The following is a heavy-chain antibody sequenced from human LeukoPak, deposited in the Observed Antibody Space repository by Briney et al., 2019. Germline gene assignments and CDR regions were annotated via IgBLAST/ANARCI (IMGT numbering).Heavy chain of an antibody. CDR1: GFTFSSYS. CDR3: ARGNIPAAGTFDY. CDR2: ISSSSRDI. V-gene: IGHV3-21*05. J-gene: IGHJ4*02. Sequence: GGSLRLSCAASGFTFSSYSMNWVRQAPGKGLEGVSYISSSSRDIYYADSVKGLFTISRDNAKNSLYLQMNSLRAEDTAVYYCARGNIPAAGTFDYWGQGALVTVSS. D-gene: IGHD6-13*01.